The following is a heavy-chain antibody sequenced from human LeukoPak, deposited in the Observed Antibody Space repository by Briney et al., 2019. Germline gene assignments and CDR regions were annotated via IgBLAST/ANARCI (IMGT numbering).Heavy chain of an antibody. J-gene: IGHJ4*02. V-gene: IGHV4-34*01. Sequence: SETLSLTCAVYGGSFSGYYWSWIRQPPGKGLEWIGEINHSGSTNYNPSLKSRVTISVDTSKNQFSLELSSVAAADTAVYYCAREAAAAGSWGQGTLVTVSS. CDR3: AREAAAAGS. CDR2: INHSGST. D-gene: IGHD6-13*01. CDR1: GGSFSGYY.